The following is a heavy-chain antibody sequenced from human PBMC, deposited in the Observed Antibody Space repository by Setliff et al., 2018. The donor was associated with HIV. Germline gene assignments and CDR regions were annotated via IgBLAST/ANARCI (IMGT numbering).Heavy chain of an antibody. Sequence: PSETLSLTCTVSGDSISSYYWSWIRQPPGKGLEWIGEIFHSGSTNSNPSLKSRVTISGDKSKNQFSRNLSSVTAADTAVYYCARERSSGYHSYYYHYGMDGWGQGTRVTVSS. CDR3: ARERSSGYHSYYYHYGMDG. V-gene: IGHV4-59*12. CDR1: GDSISSYY. CDR2: IFHSGST. J-gene: IGHJ6*02. D-gene: IGHD3-22*01.